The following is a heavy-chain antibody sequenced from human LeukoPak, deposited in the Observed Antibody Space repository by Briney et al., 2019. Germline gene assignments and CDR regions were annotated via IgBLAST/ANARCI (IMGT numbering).Heavy chain of an antibody. CDR1: GYSISSGYY. J-gene: IGHJ4*02. CDR2: IYYSGST. CDR3: ARVLPYSGSYLFDY. D-gene: IGHD1-26*01. Sequence: SETLSLTCTVPGYSISSGYYWGWIRQPPGKGLEWIGYIYYSGSTNYNPSLKSRVTISVDTSKNQFSLKLSSVTAADTAVYYCARVLPYSGSYLFDYWGQGTLVTVSS. V-gene: IGHV4-61*01.